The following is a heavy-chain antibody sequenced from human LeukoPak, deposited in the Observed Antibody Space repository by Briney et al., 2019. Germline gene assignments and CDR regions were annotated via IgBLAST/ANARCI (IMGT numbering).Heavy chain of an antibody. Sequence: GGSLRLSCAASGFTFSSYAMHWVRQAPGKGLEWVAVISYDGSNKYYADSVKGRFTISRDNSKNTLYLQMNSLRAEDTAVYYCAKEVPRVGGNFDYWGQGTLVTVSS. V-gene: IGHV3-30-3*01. CDR2: ISYDGSNK. J-gene: IGHJ4*02. CDR3: AKEVPRVGGNFDY. D-gene: IGHD1-26*01. CDR1: GFTFSSYA.